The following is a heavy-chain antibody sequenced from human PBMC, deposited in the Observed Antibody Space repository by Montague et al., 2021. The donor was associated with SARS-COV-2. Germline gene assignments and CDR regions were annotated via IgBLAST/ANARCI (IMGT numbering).Heavy chain of an antibody. Sequence: PALVKPTQTLTLTCTLSGVSLNTSSVCVSWIRQPPGKALEWLARIDWDEDKYYNIFLKTRLTISKDTSKNQVVLTMTNMDPVDTGTYYCTWSTYDFFYRNGMDVWGQGTTVTVSS. CDR2: IDWDEDK. J-gene: IGHJ6*02. CDR1: GVSLNTSSVC. CDR3: TWSTYDFFYRNGMDV. D-gene: IGHD3-3*01. V-gene: IGHV2-70*11.